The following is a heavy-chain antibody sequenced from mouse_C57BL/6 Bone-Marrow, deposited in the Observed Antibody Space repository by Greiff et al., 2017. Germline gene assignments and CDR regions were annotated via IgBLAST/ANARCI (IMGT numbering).Heavy chain of an antibody. V-gene: IGHV1-80*01. CDR2: IYPGDGDT. Sequence: VKLQASGAELVKPGASVKISCKASGYAFSCYWMNWVKQRPGKSLEWIGQIYPGDGDTNYNGKFKGKATLTADKSSSTAYMQLSSLTSDDSAVYFCARGAYWGQGTLVTVSA. J-gene: IGHJ3*01. CDR3: ARGAY. CDR1: GYAFSCYW.